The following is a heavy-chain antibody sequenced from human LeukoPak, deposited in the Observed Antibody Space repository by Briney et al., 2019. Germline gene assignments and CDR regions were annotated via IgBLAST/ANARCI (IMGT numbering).Heavy chain of an antibody. J-gene: IGHJ4*02. V-gene: IGHV3-53*01. D-gene: IGHD6-13*01. CDR2: IYSSGST. CDR1: GFTVSSNY. Sequence: PGGSLRLSCAASGFTVSSNYMSWVRQAPGKGLEWVSVIYSSGSTYYADSVKGRFTISRDNSKNTLHLQVNTLRAEDTAVYYCASRIATAGSVDYWGQGTLVTVSS. CDR3: ASRIATAGSVDY.